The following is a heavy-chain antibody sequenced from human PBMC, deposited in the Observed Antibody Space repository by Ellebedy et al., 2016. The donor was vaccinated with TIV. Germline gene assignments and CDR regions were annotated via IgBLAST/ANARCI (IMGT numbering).Heavy chain of an antibody. CDR2: IYHSGST. D-gene: IGHD5-12*01. CDR1: GGTISSTNYY. CDR3: ASSPSGYEIPY. Sequence: SETLSLTXNVSGGTISSTNYYWGWIRQSPEKGLEWIGSIYHSGSTYYNPSLKSRLTISFDTTKNQFSLRLDSVTAADTAVYYCASSPSGYEIPYWGQGTLVTVSS. V-gene: IGHV4-39*07. J-gene: IGHJ4*02.